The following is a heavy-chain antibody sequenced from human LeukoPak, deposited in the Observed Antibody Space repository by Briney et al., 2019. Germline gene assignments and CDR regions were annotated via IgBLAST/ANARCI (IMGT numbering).Heavy chain of an antibody. J-gene: IGHJ4*02. Sequence: ASVKVSCKASGYTFTDYYMHRVRQAPGHGVEGMGWINPNDGDTNYAQKFQGRVTMTRDTSISTAHMEVSRLRSDDTAVYYCARANFLYCSSSTCLVDYWGQGTLVTVSS. D-gene: IGHD2-2*01. CDR3: ARANFLYCSSSTCLVDY. CDR2: INPNDGDT. CDR1: GYTFTDYY. V-gene: IGHV1-2*02.